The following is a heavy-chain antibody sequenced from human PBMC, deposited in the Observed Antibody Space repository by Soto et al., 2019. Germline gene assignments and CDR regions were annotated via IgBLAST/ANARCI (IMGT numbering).Heavy chain of an antibody. CDR3: ARDLITASGGPNWYFDL. Sequence: VESGGGLVQPGGSLRLSCASSGFTFIRHWMHWVRQAPGKGLVWVARVNDDGSSTAYGDFVRGRFTISRDNAKNTLYLQMDSLKTEDTAVYYCARDLITASGGPNWYFDLWGRGTLVTVSS. J-gene: IGHJ2*01. V-gene: IGHV3-74*01. CDR2: VNDDGSST. CDR1: GFTFIRHW. D-gene: IGHD1-20*01.